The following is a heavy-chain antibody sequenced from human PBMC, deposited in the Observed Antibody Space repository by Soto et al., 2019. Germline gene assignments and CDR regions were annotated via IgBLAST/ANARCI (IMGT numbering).Heavy chain of an antibody. D-gene: IGHD3-16*02. CDR3: ARGMITFGGVIVRHAFDI. CDR2: INPSGGST. V-gene: IGHV1-46*01. J-gene: IGHJ3*02. CDR1: GYTFTSYY. Sequence: QVQLVQSGAEVKKPGASVKVSCKASGYTFTSYYMHWVRQAPGQGLEWMGIINPSGGSTSYAQKFQGRVTMTRDTSTSTIYMELSSLRSEDTAVYYCARGMITFGGVIVRHAFDICGQGTMVTVSS.